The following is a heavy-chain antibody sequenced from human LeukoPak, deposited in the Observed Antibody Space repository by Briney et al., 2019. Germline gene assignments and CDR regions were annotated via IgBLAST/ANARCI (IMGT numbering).Heavy chain of an antibody. Sequence: SVKVSCKASGGTFSSYAISWVRQAPGQGLEWMGRIIPILGIANYAQMFQGRVTITADKSTSTAYMELSSLRSEDTAVYYCARVFSNDILTGYYSYYYYYGMDVWGQGTTVTVSS. D-gene: IGHD3-9*01. CDR2: IIPILGIA. V-gene: IGHV1-69*04. CDR1: GGTFSSYA. CDR3: ARVFSNDILTGYYSYYYYYGMDV. J-gene: IGHJ6*02.